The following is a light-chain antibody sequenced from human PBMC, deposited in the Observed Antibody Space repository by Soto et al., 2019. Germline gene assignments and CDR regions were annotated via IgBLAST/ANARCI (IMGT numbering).Light chain of an antibody. CDR2: GAS. CDR3: QQRNNRPPIT. CDR1: QNVSSNL. Sequence: FTQLPSTLTSSPGLKATLSCSSVQNVSSNLLVWYQQHPGQAPRLLIYGASSRATGIPDRFSGSGSGTDFSLTIRRLEPDDFAVYYCQQRNNRPPITFGQGTRLEIK. J-gene: IGKJ5*01. V-gene: IGKV3D-20*02.